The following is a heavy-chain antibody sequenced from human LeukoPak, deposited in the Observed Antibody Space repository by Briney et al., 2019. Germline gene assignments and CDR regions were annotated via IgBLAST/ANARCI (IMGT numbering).Heavy chain of an antibody. V-gene: IGHV1-2*04. D-gene: IGHD3-10*01. J-gene: IGHJ4*02. Sequence: GASVKVSCKASGYTFTGYYMHWVRQAPGQGLEWMGWINPNSGGTNYAQKFQGWVTMTRDTSISTAYMELSRLRSDDTAVYYCARGKVLLWFGDPKDYFDYWGQGTLVTVSS. CDR3: ARGKVLLWFGDPKDYFDY. CDR1: GYTFTGYY. CDR2: INPNSGGT.